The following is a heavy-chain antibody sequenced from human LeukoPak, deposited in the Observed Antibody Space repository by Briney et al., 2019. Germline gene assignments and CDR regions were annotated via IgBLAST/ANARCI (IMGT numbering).Heavy chain of an antibody. J-gene: IGHJ4*02. CDR1: GFTFSSYE. V-gene: IGHV3-48*03. D-gene: IGHD1-26*01. Sequence: GGSLRLSCAASGFTFSSYEMNWVRQAPGKGLEWVSYISSSGSTIYYADSVKGRFTISRDNAKNSLYLQMNSLRAEDTAIYYCASRVVGARFDYWGQGTLVTVSS. CDR3: ASRVVGARFDY. CDR2: ISSSGSTI.